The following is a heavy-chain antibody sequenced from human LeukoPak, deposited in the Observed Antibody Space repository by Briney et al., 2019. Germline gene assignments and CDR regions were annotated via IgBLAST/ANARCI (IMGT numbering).Heavy chain of an antibody. Sequence: GASVKVSCKASGYTFTGYYMHWVRQAPGQGLEWMGWINPNSGGTNYAQKFQGRVTMTRDTSISTAYMELSRLRSDDTAVYHCARGLGFGELLYPFDYWGQGTLVTVSS. CDR2: INPNSGGT. CDR3: ARGLGFGELLYPFDY. D-gene: IGHD3-10*01. CDR1: GYTFTGYY. J-gene: IGHJ4*02. V-gene: IGHV1-2*02.